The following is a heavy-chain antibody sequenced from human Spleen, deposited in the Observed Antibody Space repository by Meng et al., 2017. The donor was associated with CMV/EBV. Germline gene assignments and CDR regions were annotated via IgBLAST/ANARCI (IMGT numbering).Heavy chain of an antibody. Sequence: GSLRLSCTVSGGSFSSDYGSWLRQPPGKGLEWIGYIYYTGTTNSNPSLRSRVTISIDTSKNQFFLQLKSVTAADTAVYFCVAYLVGIGGRGYWGQGTVVTVSS. D-gene: IGHD1-26*01. CDR1: GGSFSSDY. CDR3: VAYLVGIGGRGY. V-gene: IGHV4-59*12. J-gene: IGHJ4*02. CDR2: IYYTGTT.